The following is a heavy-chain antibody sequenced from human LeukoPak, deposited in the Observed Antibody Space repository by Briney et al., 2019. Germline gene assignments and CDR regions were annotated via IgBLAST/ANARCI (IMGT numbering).Heavy chain of an antibody. CDR1: GFIFSGYE. CDR2: ISHEGSYE. CDR3: ARGPFGSCSSPSCYFFEY. Sequence: GGSLRLSCAASGFIFSGYEMPWVRQAPGKGLEWVAVISHEGSYEVYADSVKGRFTISRDNPKNALFLKMNSLRAEDTAVYYCARGPFGSCSSPSCYFFEYWGQGTLVTVSS. J-gene: IGHJ4*02. D-gene: IGHD2-2*01. V-gene: IGHV3-30*04.